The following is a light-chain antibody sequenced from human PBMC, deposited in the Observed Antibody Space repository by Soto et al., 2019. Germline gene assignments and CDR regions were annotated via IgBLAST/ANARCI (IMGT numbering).Light chain of an antibody. CDR1: QIVSNV. CDR3: QQYYSKPWT. CDR2: DIS. J-gene: IGKJ1*01. Sequence: DIQMTQSPSTLSASVGDRVTITCRASQIVSNVLAWFQQRPGEGPKLLIYDISSLGSGVPSRFSGSGSATGTEFTLTISSLQPDDLATYYCQQYYSKPWTFGQGTKVEIK. V-gene: IGKV1-5*01.